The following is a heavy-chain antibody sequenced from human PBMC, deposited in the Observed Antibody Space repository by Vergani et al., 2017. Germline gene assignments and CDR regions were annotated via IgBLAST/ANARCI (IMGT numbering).Heavy chain of an antibody. Sequence: QVQLQESGPGLVKPSGTLSLTCAVSGGSISSGGYYWSWIRQHPGKGLEWIGYIYYSGSTYYNPSLKSRVTISVDTSKNQFSLKLSSVTAADTAVYYCARVVKVTIFGVVPNWFDPWGQGTLVTVSS. CDR3: ARVVKVTIFGVVPNWFDP. CDR1: GGSISSGGYY. J-gene: IGHJ5*02. D-gene: IGHD3-3*01. V-gene: IGHV4-31*11. CDR2: IYYSGST.